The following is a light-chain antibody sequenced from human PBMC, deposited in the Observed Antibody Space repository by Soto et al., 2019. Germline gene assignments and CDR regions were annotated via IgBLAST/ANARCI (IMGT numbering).Light chain of an antibody. CDR1: QRVSGNY. V-gene: IGKV3-20*01. CDR3: HQYGSSPPT. Sequence: EIVLTQSPGTLSLSPGESATLSCRASQRVSGNYLAWYQQKPGQAPRLLMSGASNRATGIPDGFTGSGSGTDFTLTISRLEPEDCAVYYCHQYGSSPPTFGQGTKVEIK. J-gene: IGKJ1*01. CDR2: GAS.